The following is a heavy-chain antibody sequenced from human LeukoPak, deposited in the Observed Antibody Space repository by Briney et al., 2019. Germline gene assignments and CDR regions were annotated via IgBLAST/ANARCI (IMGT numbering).Heavy chain of an antibody. CDR3: VLGYTYGHLFDY. CDR2: INQNGNEK. D-gene: IGHD5-18*01. Sequence: XGSLRLSCAASGFTFSGSWMSWVRQAPGKGLEWVALINQNGNEKYYVDSVKGRFTISRDNAKDSLYIQMNSVRAEDTAIYFRVLGYTYGHLFDYWGQGTLVTVSS. J-gene: IGHJ4*02. CDR1: GFTFSGSW. V-gene: IGHV3-7*01.